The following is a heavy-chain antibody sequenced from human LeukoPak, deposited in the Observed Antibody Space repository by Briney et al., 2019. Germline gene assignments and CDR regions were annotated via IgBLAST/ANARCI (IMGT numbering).Heavy chain of an antibody. CDR2: ISHSGNT. Sequence: PSETLSLTCTVSGGSITTHDNYWGWIRQPPGKGLEWIGSISHSGNTHYSPSLQSRVTMSADTSRNNFSLKLSSVTAADTAVYYCARLYFDFLSGYLAHWGQGTLVTVSS. J-gene: IGHJ5*02. CDR3: ARLYFDFLSGYLAH. D-gene: IGHD3-3*01. CDR1: GGSITTHDNY. V-gene: IGHV4-39*02.